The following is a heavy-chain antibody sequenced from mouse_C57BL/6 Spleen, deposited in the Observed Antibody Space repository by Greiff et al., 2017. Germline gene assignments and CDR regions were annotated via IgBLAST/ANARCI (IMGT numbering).Heavy chain of an antibody. D-gene: IGHD1-1*01. CDR3: ARCIYGSSLYYSMDY. V-gene: IGHV1-82*01. CDR2: IYPGDGDT. CDR1: GYAFSSYW. Sequence: QVQLKESGPELVKPGASVKISCKASGYAFSSYWMNWVKQRPGKGLEWIGRIYPGDGDTNYNGKFKGKATLTADKSSSTAYMQLSSLTSEDSAVSSCARCIYGSSLYYSMDYWGQGTSVTVSS. J-gene: IGHJ4*01.